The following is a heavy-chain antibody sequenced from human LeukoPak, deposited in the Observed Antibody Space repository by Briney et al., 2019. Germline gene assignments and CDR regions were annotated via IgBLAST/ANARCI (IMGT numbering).Heavy chain of an antibody. CDR1: GFTFSSYA. J-gene: IGHJ4*02. Sequence: GGSLRLSCAASGFTFSSYAMSWVRQAPGKGLEWVSAIRVSGGSTHYADSVKGRFTISRDNSKNTLYLQMNSLRAEDTAVYYCAKTKPYGTTWFGGIDWGQGALVTVSS. V-gene: IGHV3-23*01. D-gene: IGHD3-10*01. CDR3: AKTKPYGTTWFGGID. CDR2: IRVSGGST.